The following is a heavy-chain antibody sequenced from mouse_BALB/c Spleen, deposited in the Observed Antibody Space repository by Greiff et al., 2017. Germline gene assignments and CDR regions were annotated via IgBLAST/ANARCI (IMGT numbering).Heavy chain of an antibody. CDR2: IRSKSSNYAT. J-gene: IGHJ4*01. CDR3: VRQYGSSQYYYAMDY. D-gene: IGHD1-1*01. Sequence: EVQVVESGGGLVQPKGSLKLSCAASGFTFNTYAMNWVRQAPGKGLEWVARIRSKSSNYATYYADSVKDRFTISRDDSQSMLYLQMNNLKTEDTAMYYCVRQYGSSQYYYAMDYWGQGTSVTVSS. V-gene: IGHV10-1*02. CDR1: GFTFNTYA.